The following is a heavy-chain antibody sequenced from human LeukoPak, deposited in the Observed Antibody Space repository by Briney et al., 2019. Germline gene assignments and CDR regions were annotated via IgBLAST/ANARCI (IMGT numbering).Heavy chain of an antibody. CDR2: INPSSGGT. CDR3: ARQDLGDYGRNYFQS. D-gene: IGHD4-17*01. CDR1: GYTFSDYY. J-gene: IGHJ4*02. Sequence: ASVKVSCKASGYTFSDYYMHWVRQAPGQGLEWMGWINPSSGGTKYAQKFQGRVTMTRDMSITTAYMELSSLTSDDTAVYYCARQDLGDYGRNYFQSWGQGTLVIVSS. V-gene: IGHV1-2*02.